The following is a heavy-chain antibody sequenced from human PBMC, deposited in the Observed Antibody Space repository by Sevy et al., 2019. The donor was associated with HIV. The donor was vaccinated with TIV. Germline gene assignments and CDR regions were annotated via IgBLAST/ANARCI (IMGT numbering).Heavy chain of an antibody. Sequence: ASVKVSCKASGYTFTGYYMHWVRRAPGQGLEWMGRINPNSGGTNYAQKFQGRVTMTRDTSISTAYMELSRLRSDDTAVYYCARDPPRVEGYYYYGMDVWGQGTTVTVSS. J-gene: IGHJ6*02. V-gene: IGHV1-2*06. CDR3: ARDPPRVEGYYYYGMDV. CDR2: INPNSGGT. CDR1: GYTFTGYY.